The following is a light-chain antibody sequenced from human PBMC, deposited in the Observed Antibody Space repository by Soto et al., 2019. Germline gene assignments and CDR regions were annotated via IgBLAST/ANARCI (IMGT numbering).Light chain of an antibody. CDR2: AAS. J-gene: IGKJ5*01. V-gene: IGKV1-9*01. Sequence: DIQLTQSPSFLSASVGDRVTITCRASQGISSFLAWYQQKPGKAPKLLIYAASTLQSGVPSRFSGSGSGTEFTLTISSLQPEDFATYYCQQLSSYFLITFGQGTRLDIK. CDR1: QGISSF. CDR3: QQLSSYFLIT.